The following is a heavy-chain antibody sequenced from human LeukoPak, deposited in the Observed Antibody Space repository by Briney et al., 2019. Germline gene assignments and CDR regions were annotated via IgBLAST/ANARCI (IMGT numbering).Heavy chain of an antibody. Sequence: PGGSLRLSCAASGFTFSSYAMSWVRQAPGKGLEWVSGISGSGGSTYHADSVKGRFTISRDNSKNTLYLQINSLRAEDTAVYYCAKVVAAIHAEYFQHWGQGTLVTVSS. V-gene: IGHV3-23*01. D-gene: IGHD2-21*02. CDR3: AKVVAAIHAEYFQH. J-gene: IGHJ1*01. CDR1: GFTFSSYA. CDR2: ISGSGGST.